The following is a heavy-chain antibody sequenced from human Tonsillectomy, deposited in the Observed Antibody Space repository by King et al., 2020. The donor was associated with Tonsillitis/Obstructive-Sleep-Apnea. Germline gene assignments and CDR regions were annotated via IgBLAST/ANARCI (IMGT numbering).Heavy chain of an antibody. D-gene: IGHD6-6*01. CDR2: IAPSDSYT. CDR1: GYSFTSYW. CDR3: ARQSIAARSFDY. J-gene: IGHJ4*02. Sequence: QLVQSGAEVKKPGDSLRISCKGSGYSFTSYWISWVRQMPGKRLEWMGRIAPSDSYTNYSPSFQGHVTISADKSISTAYLKWSSLKASDTAMYYCARQSIAARSFDYWGQGTLVTVSS. V-gene: IGHV5-10-1*01.